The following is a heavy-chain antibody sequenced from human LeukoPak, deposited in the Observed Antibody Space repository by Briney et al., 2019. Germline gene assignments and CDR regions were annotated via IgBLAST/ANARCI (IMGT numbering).Heavy chain of an antibody. CDR2: IYYSGST. V-gene: IGHV4-59*01. CDR1: GGSISSYY. Sequence: SETLSLTCTVSGGSISSYYWSWIRQPPGKGLEWIGYIYYSGSTNYNPSLKSRVTISVDTSKNQFSLKLTSMTAADTAVYYCARHGAGEKDDAFDIWGQGTMVTVSS. CDR3: ARHGAGEKDDAFDI. D-gene: IGHD7-27*01. J-gene: IGHJ3*02.